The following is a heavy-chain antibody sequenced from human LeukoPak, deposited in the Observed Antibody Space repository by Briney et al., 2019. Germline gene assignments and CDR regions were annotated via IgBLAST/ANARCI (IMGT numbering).Heavy chain of an antibody. CDR2: ISGSGGST. Sequence: GGSLRLSCVASGFTFTNYAVSWVRQAPGKGLEWVSAISGSGGSTYYADSVKGRFTISRDSSKNTLYLQMNSLRAEDTAVYYCARVRRGYSIGPKYYGMDVWGQGTTVTVSS. J-gene: IGHJ6*02. D-gene: IGHD5-18*01. V-gene: IGHV3-23*01. CDR1: GFTFTNYA. CDR3: ARVRRGYSIGPKYYGMDV.